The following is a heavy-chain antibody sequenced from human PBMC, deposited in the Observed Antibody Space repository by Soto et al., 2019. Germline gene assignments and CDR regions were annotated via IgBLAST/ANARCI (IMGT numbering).Heavy chain of an antibody. CDR3: AALKGTIAAALY. Sequence: QLQLQESGPGLVKPSETLSLTCTVSGGSISSSSYYWGWIRQPPGKGLEWIGSIYYSGSTYYNPSLKSRVTISVDTSKNQFSLKLSAVTAADTAVYYCAALKGTIAAALYWGQGTLVTVSS. V-gene: IGHV4-39*01. D-gene: IGHD6-13*01. CDR1: GGSISSSSYY. CDR2: IYYSGST. J-gene: IGHJ4*02.